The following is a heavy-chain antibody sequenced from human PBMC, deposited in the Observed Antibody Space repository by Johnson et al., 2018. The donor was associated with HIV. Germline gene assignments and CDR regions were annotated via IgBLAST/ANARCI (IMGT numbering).Heavy chain of an antibody. J-gene: IGHJ3*02. CDR2: IRYDGSNK. CDR1: GFTFSSYG. V-gene: IGHV3-30*02. Sequence: QVQLVESGGGVVQPGGSLRLSCAASGFTFSSYGMHWVRQAPGKGLEWVAFIRYDGSNKYYADSVKGRFTISRDNSKNTLYLQMNSLRAEDTAVYYCGGSYYYDSSGYYARNAFDIWGQETMVTVSS. CDR3: GGSYYYDSSGYYARNAFDI. D-gene: IGHD3-22*01.